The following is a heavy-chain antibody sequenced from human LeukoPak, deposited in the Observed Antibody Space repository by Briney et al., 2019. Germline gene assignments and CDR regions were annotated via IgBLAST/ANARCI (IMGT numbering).Heavy chain of an antibody. CDR2: IYSGGST. Sequence: GGSLRLSCAASGFTVSSNYMSWVRQAPGKGLEWVSVIYSGGSTYYTDSVKGRFTISRDNSKNTLYLQMNSLRAEDTAVYYCARDRTTVTKTGLAYYGMDVWGQGTTVTVSS. CDR1: GFTVSSNY. J-gene: IGHJ6*02. V-gene: IGHV3-66*01. D-gene: IGHD4-17*01. CDR3: ARDRTTVTKTGLAYYGMDV.